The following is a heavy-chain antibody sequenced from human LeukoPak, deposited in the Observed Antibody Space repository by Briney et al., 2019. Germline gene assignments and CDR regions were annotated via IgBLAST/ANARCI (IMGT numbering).Heavy chain of an antibody. V-gene: IGHV3-23*01. J-gene: IGHJ6*03. CDR2: ISGSGGST. CDR1: GFTFCSYV. D-gene: IGHD1-1*01. CDR3: AKMAGRTKQVYYMDV. Sequence: GGSLRLSCAASGFTFCSYVMSGVRQAPAKGLEWVSAISGSGGSTYYAPSVKGRFTVSRDKSKNTLYLQMDGLRAEDTAVYYCAKMAGRTKQVYYMDVWGKGATVTVSS.